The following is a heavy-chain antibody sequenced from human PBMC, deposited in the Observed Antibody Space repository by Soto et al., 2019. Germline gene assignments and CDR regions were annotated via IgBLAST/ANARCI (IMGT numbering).Heavy chain of an antibody. V-gene: IGHV1-18*01. D-gene: IGHD3-9*01. J-gene: IGHJ5*02. CDR1: GYTFTSYG. CDR3: AGSLYDILPGSVYNWLDP. CDR2: ITTDKGKT. Sequence: ASVKVSCKTSGYTFTSYGITWVRQAPGQGLEWMGWITTDKGKTTYAQKFQGRVTMTRDTSTSTAYMELSSLRSDDTAVYYCAGSLYDILPGSVYNWLDPWGQGTLVTFSS.